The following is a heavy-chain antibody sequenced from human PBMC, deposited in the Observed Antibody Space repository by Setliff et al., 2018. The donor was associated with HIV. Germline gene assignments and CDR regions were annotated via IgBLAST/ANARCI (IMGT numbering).Heavy chain of an antibody. J-gene: IGHJ3*02. Sequence: PGGSLRLSCAASGYNFGVYWMHWVRQVPGKGLVWVSHINSDGSGTKYADSVKGRFTMSRDNAKNTLYLQMNSLRAEDTALYLCARDRGRPDSFDIWGQGTMVTVSS. V-gene: IGHV3-74*01. D-gene: IGHD1-26*01. CDR2: INSDGSGT. CDR1: GYNFGVYW. CDR3: ARDRGRPDSFDI.